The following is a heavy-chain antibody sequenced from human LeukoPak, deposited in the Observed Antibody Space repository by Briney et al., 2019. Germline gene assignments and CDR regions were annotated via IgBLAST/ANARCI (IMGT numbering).Heavy chain of an antibody. CDR3: ARVGCSGGRCPGYGMDV. J-gene: IGHJ6*02. D-gene: IGHD2-15*01. V-gene: IGHV3-21*01. Sequence: GGSLRLSCAASGFTFSSYSMNWVRQAPGKGLGRVSSISSSSSYIYYADSVKGRFTISRDNAKNSLYLQMNSLRVEDTAVYYCARVGCSGGRCPGYGMDVWGQGTTVTVSS. CDR2: ISSSSSYI. CDR1: GFTFSSYS.